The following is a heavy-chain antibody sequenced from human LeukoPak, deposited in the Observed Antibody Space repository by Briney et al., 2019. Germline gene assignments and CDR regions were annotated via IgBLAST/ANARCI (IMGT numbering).Heavy chain of an antibody. V-gene: IGHV4-31*03. D-gene: IGHD3-22*01. CDR2: IFYSGST. J-gene: IGHJ4*02. CDR3: ARALYYSSGYFFFDY. Sequence: SETLSLTCSVSGGSISSRDHYWSWIRQHPGKGLEWIGYIFYSGSTHYNPSLKSRVTISVDPSKNQFSLKLSSVTAADTAVYYCARALYYSSGYFFFDYWGQGILVTVSS. CDR1: GGSISSRDHY.